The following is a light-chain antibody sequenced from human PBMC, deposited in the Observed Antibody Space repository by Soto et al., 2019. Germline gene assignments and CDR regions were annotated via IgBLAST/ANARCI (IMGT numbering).Light chain of an antibody. J-gene: IGKJ5*01. CDR3: HQLNSYPLT. CDR2: VAS. V-gene: IGKV1-9*01. CDR1: QGIASY. Sequence: IQLAQSPSSLSASVGDRVTITCRASQGIASYLAWYQQKPGKAPKLLISVASTLQSGVPSRFSGSGSGTDFTLTISSLQPEDFATYYCHQLNSYPLTFGQGTRLEIK.